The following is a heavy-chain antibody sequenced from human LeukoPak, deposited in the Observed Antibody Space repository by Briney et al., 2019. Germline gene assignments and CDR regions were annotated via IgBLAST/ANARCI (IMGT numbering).Heavy chain of an antibody. J-gene: IGHJ4*02. Sequence: PSETLSLTCAVYGGSFSSYYWTWIRQPPGKGLEWIGEINHSGSTSYNPSLKSRVTISLDTSKNQFFLKLASVTAADTAVYYCVRQPTWGVNWGQGTLVTVFS. V-gene: IGHV4-34*01. D-gene: IGHD7-27*01. CDR2: INHSGST. CDR1: GGSFSSYY. CDR3: VRQPTWGVN.